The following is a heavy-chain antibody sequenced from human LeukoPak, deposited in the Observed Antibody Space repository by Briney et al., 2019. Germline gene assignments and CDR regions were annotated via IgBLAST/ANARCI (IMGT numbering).Heavy chain of an antibody. CDR1: GFAFSTYW. Sequence: GGSLRLSCAASGFAFSTYWMSWVRQAPGKGLEWVANIKKDGSEIYYVDSVKGRFTISRDDAKNTLYLQMNSLRAEDTAVYYCSRESRLLWFGELYPHLDYWGQGTLVTVSS. CDR2: IKKDGSEI. D-gene: IGHD3-10*01. CDR3: SRESRLLWFGELYPHLDY. V-gene: IGHV3-7*01. J-gene: IGHJ4*02.